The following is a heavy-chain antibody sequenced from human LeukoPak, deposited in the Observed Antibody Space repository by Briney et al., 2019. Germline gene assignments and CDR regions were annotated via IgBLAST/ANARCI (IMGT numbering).Heavy chain of an antibody. J-gene: IGHJ4*02. CDR3: ARDLVGARSY. D-gene: IGHD1-26*01. CDR1: GFTFSSYG. V-gene: IGHV3-33*01. CDR2: IWYDGSNK. Sequence: GGSLRLSCAASGFTFSSYGMHWVRQAPGKGLEWVAVIWYDGSNKYYADSVKGRFTISRDNAKNSLYLQMNSLRAEDTAVYYCARDLVGARSYWGQGTLVTVSS.